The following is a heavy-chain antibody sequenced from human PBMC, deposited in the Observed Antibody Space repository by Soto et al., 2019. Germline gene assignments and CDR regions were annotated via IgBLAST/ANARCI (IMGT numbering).Heavy chain of an antibody. Sequence: QVQLVQSGAEVKKPGSSVKVSCKASGGTFCSYTISRVRQAPGQGLEWMGRIIPILGIANYAQKFQGRVTITADKSTSTAYMELSSLRSEDTAVCYCARAVDQWLELDAFDIWGQGTMVTVSS. CDR1: GGTFCSYT. CDR3: ARAVDQWLELDAFDI. V-gene: IGHV1-69*02. CDR2: IIPILGIA. D-gene: IGHD6-19*01. J-gene: IGHJ3*02.